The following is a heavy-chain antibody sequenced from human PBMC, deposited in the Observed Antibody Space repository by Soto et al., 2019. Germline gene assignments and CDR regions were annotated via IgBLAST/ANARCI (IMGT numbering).Heavy chain of an antibody. CDR1: GYSFTTYY. CDR3: DALCSAGGRSRSRWN. J-gene: IGHJ1*01. D-gene: IGHD2-15*01. CDR2: INPNGGST. Sequence: SVKLSCKASGYSFTTYYIHCLRQAPGQGLEWMAIINPNGGSTNSAQKFQGRVTVTRDMSASTVYMELSSLRSDDTAVYYCDALCSAGGRSRSRWNWGRGTMVTVSS. V-gene: IGHV1-46*01.